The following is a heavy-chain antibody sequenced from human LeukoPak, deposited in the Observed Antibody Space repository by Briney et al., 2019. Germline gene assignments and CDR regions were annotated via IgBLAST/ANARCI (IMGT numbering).Heavy chain of an antibody. CDR3: ARDKVTY. Sequence: PGGSLRLSCATSGFTLSNYWMSWVRQAPGKGLEWVAHISKDGSEKYYVDSVKGRFTISRDNAKNSLYLQMNTLRVEDTAVYYCARDKVTYWGQGTLVTVSS. CDR1: GFTLSNYW. CDR2: ISKDGSEK. V-gene: IGHV3-7*01. J-gene: IGHJ4*02.